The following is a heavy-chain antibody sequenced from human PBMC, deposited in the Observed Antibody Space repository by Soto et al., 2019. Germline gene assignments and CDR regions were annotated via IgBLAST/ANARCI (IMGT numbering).Heavy chain of an antibody. CDR2: IRRKANSYTT. CDR3: AMLGGWSGGSSGMDV. CDR1: GLIFSDYH. Sequence: EVQLVESGGGLVQPGGSLRLSCAASGLIFSDYHMDWVRQAPGKGLEWVGRIRRKANSYTTEYAASVKGRFTISIDDSKSSLYLQMNSLKSEDTAVYYCAMLGGWSGGSSGMDVWGQGTKVTVSS. J-gene: IGHJ6*02. D-gene: IGHD6-19*01. V-gene: IGHV3-72*01.